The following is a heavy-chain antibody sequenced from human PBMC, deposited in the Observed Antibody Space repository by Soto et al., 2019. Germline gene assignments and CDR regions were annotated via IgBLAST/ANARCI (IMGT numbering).Heavy chain of an antibody. CDR1: GSPFNRDA. Sequence: PGGSLRLSFSSSGSPFNRDAMPWVRTAPGKGLEWVAVISYDGSNKYYADSVKGRFTISRDNSKNTLYLQMNSLRAEDTAVYYCARVSWIAAAPLGADVWGQGTTVTVSS. CDR2: ISYDGSNK. D-gene: IGHD6-13*01. CDR3: ARVSWIAAAPLGADV. V-gene: IGHV3-30-3*01. J-gene: IGHJ6*02.